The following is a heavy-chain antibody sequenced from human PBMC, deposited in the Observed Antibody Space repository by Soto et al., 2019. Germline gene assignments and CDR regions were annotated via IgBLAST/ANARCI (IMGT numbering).Heavy chain of an antibody. CDR3: AKSVYGDYAPFAF. J-gene: IGHJ4*02. Sequence: QVQLAESGGGVVQPGRSLRLTCAASGFTFSSYGMHWVRQAPGKGLEWVAVISDDESAKHYADSVKGRLTISRDNSKNTLYLQRNSLRTEDTAIYYCAKSVYGDYAPFAFGAQGPRFPVSS. V-gene: IGHV3-30*18. CDR2: ISDDESAK. D-gene: IGHD4-17*01. CDR1: GFTFSSYG.